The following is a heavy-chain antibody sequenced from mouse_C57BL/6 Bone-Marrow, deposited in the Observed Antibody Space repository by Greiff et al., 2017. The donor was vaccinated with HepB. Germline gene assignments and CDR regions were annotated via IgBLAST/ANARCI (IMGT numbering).Heavy chain of an antibody. CDR3: ARKGYGSFYYYAMDY. CDR1: GYAFSSSW. Sequence: LVESGPELVKPGASVKISCKASGYAFSSSWMNWVKQRPGKGLEWIGRIYPGDGDTNYNGKFKGKATLTADKSSSTAYMQLSSLTSEDSAVYFCARKGYGSFYYYAMDYWGQGTSVTVSS. V-gene: IGHV1-82*01. CDR2: IYPGDGDT. D-gene: IGHD1-1*01. J-gene: IGHJ4*01.